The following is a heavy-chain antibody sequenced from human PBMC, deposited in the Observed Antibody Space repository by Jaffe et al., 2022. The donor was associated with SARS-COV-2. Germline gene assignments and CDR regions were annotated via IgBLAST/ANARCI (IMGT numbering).Heavy chain of an antibody. CDR2: INPNSGGT. CDR1: GYTFTGYY. D-gene: IGHD4-17*01. Sequence: QVQLVQSGAEVKKPGASVKVSCKASGYTFTGYYMHWVRQAPGQGLEWMGRINPNSGGTNYAQKFQGRVTMTRDTSISTAYMELSRLRSDDTAVYYCAREGGGHYGGNSEIYYYYYGMDVWGQGTTVTVSS. J-gene: IGHJ6*02. V-gene: IGHV1-2*06. CDR3: AREGGGHYGGNSEIYYYYYGMDV.